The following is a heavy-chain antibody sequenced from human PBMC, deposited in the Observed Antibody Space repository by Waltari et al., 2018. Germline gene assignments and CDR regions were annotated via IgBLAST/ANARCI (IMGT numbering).Heavy chain of an antibody. J-gene: IGHJ2*01. Sequence: QVQLQESGPGLVKPSEPLSLTCTVSGGSVRSYFWGWLRQPAGKGLEWIGRIYPSGSTNYNSSLKSRVTISVDKSKNQFSLKLTSVTAADAAVYFCARDGGLLRPFDLWGRGTLVTVSS. D-gene: IGHD3-22*01. V-gene: IGHV4-4*07. CDR1: GGSVRSYF. CDR3: ARDGGLLRPFDL. CDR2: IYPSGST.